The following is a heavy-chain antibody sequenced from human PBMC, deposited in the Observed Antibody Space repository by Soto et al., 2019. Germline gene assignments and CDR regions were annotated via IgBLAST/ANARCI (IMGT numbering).Heavy chain of an antibody. V-gene: IGHV3-23*01. D-gene: IGHD3-16*01. Sequence: EVQLLESGGDLVQPGGSLRLSCAASGFTVASYAMSWVRQAPGKGLEWVSAINNSGGSTYFSDSVKGRFTISRDNSKNTLYLQMNSLRAEHAAIYYCAKGFGIEYFQHWGQGTLVTVSS. CDR2: INNSGGST. CDR1: GFTVASYA. J-gene: IGHJ1*01. CDR3: AKGFGIEYFQH.